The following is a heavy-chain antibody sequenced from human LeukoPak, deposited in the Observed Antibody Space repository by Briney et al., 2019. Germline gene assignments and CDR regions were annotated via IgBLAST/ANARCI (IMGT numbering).Heavy chain of an antibody. CDR3: ARDRYGDGFAHFDY. V-gene: IGHV1-2*02. CDR2: ITPSGGT. Sequence: ASVKVSCKASGSAFTSYAMHWVRQPPGQGLEWMGWITPSGGTNYPQKFQGRVAITRDTSITTAYMDLSRLTSDDTAVYYCARDRYGDGFAHFDYWGQGALVTVSS. D-gene: IGHD5-24*01. J-gene: IGHJ4*02. CDR1: GSAFTSYA.